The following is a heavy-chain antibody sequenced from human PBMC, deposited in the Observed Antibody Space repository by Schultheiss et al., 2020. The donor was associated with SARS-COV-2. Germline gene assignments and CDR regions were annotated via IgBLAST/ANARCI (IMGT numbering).Heavy chain of an antibody. Sequence: GESLKISCAASGFTFSSYAMSWVRQAPGKGLEWVSAISGSGGSTYYADSVKGRFTISRDNAKNTLYLQMNSLRAEDTAVYYCARGWNWGWGQGTLVTVSS. V-gene: IGHV3-23*01. CDR3: ARGWNWG. D-gene: IGHD1-7*01. CDR2: ISGSGGST. J-gene: IGHJ4*02. CDR1: GFTFSSYA.